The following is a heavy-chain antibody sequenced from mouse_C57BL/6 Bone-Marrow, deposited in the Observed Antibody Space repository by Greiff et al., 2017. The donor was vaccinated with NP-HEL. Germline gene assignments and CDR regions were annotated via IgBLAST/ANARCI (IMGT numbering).Heavy chain of an antibody. V-gene: IGHV7-3*01. CDR2: IRNKANGYTT. J-gene: IGHJ4*01. CDR3: ARSLYGYDGRGAYYAMDY. Sequence: EVQLVESGGGLVQPGGSLSLSCAASGFTFTDYYMSWVRQPPGKALEWLGFIRNKANGYTTEYSASVKGRFTISRDNSQSILYLQMNALRAEDSATYYCARSLYGYDGRGAYYAMDYWGQGTSVTVSS. CDR1: GFTFTDYY. D-gene: IGHD2-14*01.